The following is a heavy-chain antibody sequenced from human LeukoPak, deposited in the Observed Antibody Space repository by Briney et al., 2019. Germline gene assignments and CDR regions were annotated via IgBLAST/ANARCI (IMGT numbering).Heavy chain of an antibody. D-gene: IGHD2-15*01. Sequence: PGGSLRLSCVASGFTFSSYWMSWVRQAPGKGLEWVANIKQDGSEKYYVDSVKGRFTISRDNAKNSLYLQMNSLRAEDTAVYYCARADELPDLDYWGQGTLVIVSS. CDR2: IKQDGSEK. J-gene: IGHJ4*02. V-gene: IGHV3-7*01. CDR3: ARADELPDLDY. CDR1: GFTFSSYW.